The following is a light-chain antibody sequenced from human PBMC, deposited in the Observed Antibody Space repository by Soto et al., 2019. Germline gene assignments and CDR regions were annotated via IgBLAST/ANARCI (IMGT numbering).Light chain of an antibody. J-gene: IGKJ1*01. Sequence: EIVLTQSPGTLSLSPGERATLSCRASQSVSSNYLAWYQQKSGQAPRLLIYGISSRATGIPDRFSGSGSGTDFTLTISRLEPEDFAVYFCQQYGNSPTFGQGTKVDIK. CDR2: GIS. CDR1: QSVSSNY. V-gene: IGKV3-20*01. CDR3: QQYGNSPT.